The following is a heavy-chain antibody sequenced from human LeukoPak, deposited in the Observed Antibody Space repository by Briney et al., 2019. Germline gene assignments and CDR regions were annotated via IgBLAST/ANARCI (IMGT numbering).Heavy chain of an antibody. CDR1: GFTFSSYA. D-gene: IGHD4-17*01. Sequence: SGGSLRLSCAASGFTFSSYAMSWVRQAPGKGLEWVSAISGSGGSTYYADSVKGRFTISRDNSKNTLYLQMNSLRAEDTAVYYCAKDLWVHDYGDYFGWYFDLWGRGTLVTVSS. CDR2: ISGSGGST. V-gene: IGHV3-23*01. CDR3: AKDLWVHDYGDYFGWYFDL. J-gene: IGHJ2*01.